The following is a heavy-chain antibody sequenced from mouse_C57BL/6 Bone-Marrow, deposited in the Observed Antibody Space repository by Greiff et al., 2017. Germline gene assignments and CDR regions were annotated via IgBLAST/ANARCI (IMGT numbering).Heavy chain of an antibody. V-gene: IGHV1-15*01. Sequence: VQLVESGAELVRPGASVTLSCKASGYTFTDYEMHWVKQTPVHGLEWIGAIDPETGGTAYNQKFKGKAILTADKSSSTAYMELRSLTSEDSAVYYCTRGSLPILDWYFDVWGTGTTVTVSS. CDR1: GYTFTDYE. J-gene: IGHJ1*03. D-gene: IGHD5-5*01. CDR2: IDPETGGT. CDR3: TRGSLPILDWYFDV.